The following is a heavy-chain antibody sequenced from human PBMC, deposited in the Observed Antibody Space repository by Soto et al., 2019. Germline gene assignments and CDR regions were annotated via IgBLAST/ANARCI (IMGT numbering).Heavy chain of an antibody. J-gene: IGHJ6*02. V-gene: IGHV3-7*03. CDR1: GFTFSTYA. D-gene: IGHD5-12*01. CDR2: IKADGTEK. CDR3: VTAVRGYNANGDL. Sequence: GGSLRLSCAASGFTFSTYAMSWVRQAPGKGLEWVATIKADGTEKYYVDSVKGRFTFSRDNAKTSVYLEMNSLRAEDTAVYYCVTAVRGYNANGDLWGQGXTVTVYS.